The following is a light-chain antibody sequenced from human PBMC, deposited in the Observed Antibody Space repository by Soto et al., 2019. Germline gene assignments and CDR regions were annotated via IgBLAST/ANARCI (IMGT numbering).Light chain of an antibody. CDR1: QSVSSN. CDR3: QQYGSSLPWT. Sequence: EIFMTQSPATLSVSPWEIATLSWRASQSVSSNLAWYQQKPGQAPRLLIYGASTRATGIPDRFSGSGSGTDFTLTISRLEPEDFAVFYCQQYGSSLPWTFGQGTKVDIK. J-gene: IGKJ1*01. V-gene: IGKV3-20*01. CDR2: GAS.